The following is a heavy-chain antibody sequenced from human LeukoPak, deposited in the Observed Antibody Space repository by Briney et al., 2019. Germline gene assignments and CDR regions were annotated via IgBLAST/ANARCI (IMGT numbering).Heavy chain of an antibody. D-gene: IGHD6-19*01. Sequence: SETLSLTCAVYGGSFSGYYWSWIRQPPGKGLEWIGEINHSGSTNYNPSLESRVTISADTSKNQFSLKLSSVTAADTAVYYCARRAVAGTHWGQGTLVTVSS. CDR2: INHSGST. CDR3: ARRAVAGTH. V-gene: IGHV4-34*01. CDR1: GGSFSGYY. J-gene: IGHJ4*02.